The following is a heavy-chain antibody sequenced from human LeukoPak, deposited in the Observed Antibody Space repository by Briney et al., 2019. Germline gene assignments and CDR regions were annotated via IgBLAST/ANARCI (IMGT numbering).Heavy chain of an antibody. CDR2: ISYDGGTK. CDR3: AREPFAAGDPYIDY. V-gene: IGHV3-30*03. Sequence: AGGSLRLSCATSGFTFSTYSIHWVRQAPGKGLEWVAVISYDGGTKYYADSVKGRFTISRDNAKNSLYLQMNSLRAEDTAVYYCAREPFAAGDPYIDYWGQGTLVTVSS. J-gene: IGHJ4*02. D-gene: IGHD6-13*01. CDR1: GFTFSTYS.